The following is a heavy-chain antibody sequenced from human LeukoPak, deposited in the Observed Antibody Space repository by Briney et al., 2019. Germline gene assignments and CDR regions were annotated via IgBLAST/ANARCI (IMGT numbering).Heavy chain of an antibody. Sequence: ASVKVSCKTSGYTFTGYYMHWVRQAPGQGLEWMGWINPNSGGTNFAQKFQGRVTMTRHTSISTAYMELSSLRSDDTAVYYCAIQSRDYGDLNFDYWGQGTLVTVSS. J-gene: IGHJ4*02. D-gene: IGHD4-17*01. CDR2: INPNSGGT. CDR1: GYTFTGYY. V-gene: IGHV1-2*02. CDR3: AIQSRDYGDLNFDY.